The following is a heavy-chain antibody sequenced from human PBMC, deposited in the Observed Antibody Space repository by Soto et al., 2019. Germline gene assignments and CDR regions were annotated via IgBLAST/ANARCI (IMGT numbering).Heavy chain of an antibody. V-gene: IGHV5-51*01. CDR3: ARLKDTAMVSAYYYYYGMDV. Sequence: GESLKISCKGSGYSFTSYWIGWVRQMPGEGLEWMGIIYPGDSDTRYSPSFQGQVTISADKSISTAYLQWSSLKASDTAMYYCARLKDTAMVSAYYYYYGMDVWGQGTTVTVSS. J-gene: IGHJ6*02. CDR1: GYSFTSYW. D-gene: IGHD5-18*01. CDR2: IYPGDSDT.